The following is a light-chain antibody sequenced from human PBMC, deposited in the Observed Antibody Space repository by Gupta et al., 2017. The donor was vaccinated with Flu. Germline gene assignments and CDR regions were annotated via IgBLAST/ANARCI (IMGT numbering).Light chain of an antibody. CDR2: EDT. CDR1: SSDVGFSKH. CDR3: CSYASSTLYV. J-gene: IGLJ1*01. V-gene: IGLV2-23*01. Sequence: QSALAQPASVSGSPGQSITISCTGTSSDVGFSKHVSWYQLHPGRAPKLLIYEDTKRPSGVSGRFSGSKSGSTASLTISGLQAEDEDDYYCCSYASSTLYVFGTGTKVTFI.